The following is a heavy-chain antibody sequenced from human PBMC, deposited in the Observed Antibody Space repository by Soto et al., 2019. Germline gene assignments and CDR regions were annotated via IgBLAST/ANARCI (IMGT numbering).Heavy chain of an antibody. D-gene: IGHD3-3*01. CDR1: GDSVSSTTAA. V-gene: IGHV6-1*01. CDR3: GRSGYFAEYPQH. Sequence: PAQTLSLTCAISGDSVSSTTAAWNWIRQSPSRGLEWLGRTYYRSKWYHDYAVSVKSRITINPDTSKNQFSLQLNSVTPEDTAVYYCGRSGYFAEYPQHWGQGTQVTVSS. CDR2: TYYRSKWYH. J-gene: IGHJ1*01.